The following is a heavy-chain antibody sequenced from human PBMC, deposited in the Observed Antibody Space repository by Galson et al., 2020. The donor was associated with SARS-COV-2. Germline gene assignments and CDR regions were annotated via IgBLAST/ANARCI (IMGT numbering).Heavy chain of an antibody. CDR1: GGSISSSSYY. J-gene: IGHJ2*01. CDR2: IYYSGST. CDR3: ATSVVVVPAAIIAGPRNWYFDL. D-gene: IGHD2-2*02. V-gene: IGHV4-39*01. Sequence: SETLSLTCTVSGGSISSSSYYWGWIRQPPGKGLEWIGSIYYSGSTYYNPSLKSRVTISVDTSKNQFSLKLSSVTAADTAVYYCATSVVVVPAAIIAGPRNWYFDLWGRGTLVTVSS.